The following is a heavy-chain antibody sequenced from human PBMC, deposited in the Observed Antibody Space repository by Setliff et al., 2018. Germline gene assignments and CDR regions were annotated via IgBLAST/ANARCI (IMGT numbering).Heavy chain of an antibody. CDR2: ISVYNGDT. D-gene: IGHD5-18*01. CDR3: ARAPSVELVTIRTNSWFTY. Sequence: VSVKVSCKASGYTFRNYAFAWVRQAPGRGLEWVGWISVYNGDTNYAQKFQGRVTLTTDTSTSTAYMELRSLTSDDSAFYYCARAPSVELVTIRTNSWFTYWGQGTLVTVSS. V-gene: IGHV1-18*01. CDR1: GYTFRNYA. J-gene: IGHJ4*02.